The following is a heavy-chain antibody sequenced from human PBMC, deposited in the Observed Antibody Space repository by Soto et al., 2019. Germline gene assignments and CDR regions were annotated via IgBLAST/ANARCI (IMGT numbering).Heavy chain of an antibody. J-gene: IGHJ4*02. CDR1: GFTFSSYA. D-gene: IGHD3-22*01. CDR2: ISGSGDST. CDR3: AKEGNFDSSYDF. Sequence: GGSLRLSCAASGFTFSSYAMNWVRQAPGKGLEWVSAISGSGDSTYYADSVKGRFTISRDNSKSTLYLQMNSLRADDTAVYYCAKEGNFDSSYDFWGQGTLVTVS. V-gene: IGHV3-23*01.